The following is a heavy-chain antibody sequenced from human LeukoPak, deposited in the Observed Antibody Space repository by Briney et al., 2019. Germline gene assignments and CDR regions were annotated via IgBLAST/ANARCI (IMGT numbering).Heavy chain of an antibody. CDR1: GYSFTGYY. CDR2: INPNSGGT. J-gene: IGHJ4*02. CDR3: ATEYSRSSGFDN. V-gene: IGHV1-2*02. D-gene: IGHD6-6*01. Sequence: ASVKVSCKASGYSFTGYYMHWVRQVPGQGLEWMGWINPNSGGTNYAQKFQCRVTMTRDTSITTAYMELSRLRSDDTAVYYCATEYSRSSGFDNWGQGTLVTVSS.